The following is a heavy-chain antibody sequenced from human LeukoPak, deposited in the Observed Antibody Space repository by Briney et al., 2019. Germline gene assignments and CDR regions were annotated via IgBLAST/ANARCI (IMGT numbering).Heavy chain of an antibody. V-gene: IGHV3-48*01. CDR3: ARDGGLAAAASFDP. J-gene: IGHJ5*02. CDR2: ISSSSRTI. CDR1: GFTFSSYS. Sequence: GGSLRLSCAASGFTFSSYSMNWVAQAPGKGRNGFSYISSSSRTIYYADSVKGRFTISRDNAKNSLYLQMNSLRAEDTAVYYCARDGGLAAAASFDPWGQGTLVTVSS. D-gene: IGHD6-13*01.